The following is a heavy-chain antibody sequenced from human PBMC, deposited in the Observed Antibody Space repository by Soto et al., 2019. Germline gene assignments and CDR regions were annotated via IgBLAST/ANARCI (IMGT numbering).Heavy chain of an antibody. Sequence: GGSLRLSCAASGFTFSSYAMSWVRQAPGKGLEWVSAISGSGGSTYYADSVKGRFTISRDNSKNTLYLQMNSLRAEDTAVYYCAKTKHVDIVATIPFDYWGQGTLVTVSS. CDR1: GFTFSSYA. J-gene: IGHJ4*02. D-gene: IGHD5-12*01. CDR3: AKTKHVDIVATIPFDY. V-gene: IGHV3-23*01. CDR2: ISGSGGST.